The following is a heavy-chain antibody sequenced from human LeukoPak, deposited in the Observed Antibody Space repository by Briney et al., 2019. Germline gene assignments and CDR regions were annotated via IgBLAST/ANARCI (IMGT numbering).Heavy chain of an antibody. CDR3: ARGALGYSYGSDLFDY. CDR2: IYYSGST. CDR1: GGSISSSSYY. D-gene: IGHD5-18*01. Sequence: SETLSLTCTVSGGSISSSSYYWGWIRQPPGKGLEWIGSIYYSGSTYYNPSLKSRVTISVDTSKNQFSLKLSSVTAADTAVYYCARGALGYSYGSDLFDYWGQGTLVTVSS. J-gene: IGHJ4*02. V-gene: IGHV4-39*07.